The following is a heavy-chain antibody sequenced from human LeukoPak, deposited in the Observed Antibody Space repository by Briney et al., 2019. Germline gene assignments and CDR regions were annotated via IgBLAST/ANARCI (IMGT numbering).Heavy chain of an antibody. Sequence: SETLSLTCTVSGGSISSGSYYWSWIRQPAGKGLEWIGRIYTSGSTNYNPSLKSRVTISVDTSKNQFSLKLSSVTAADTAVYYCARMEAAADYCFDYWGQGTLVTVSS. J-gene: IGHJ4*02. CDR1: GGSISSGSYY. CDR3: ARMEAAADYCFDY. CDR2: IYTSGST. D-gene: IGHD6-13*01. V-gene: IGHV4-61*02.